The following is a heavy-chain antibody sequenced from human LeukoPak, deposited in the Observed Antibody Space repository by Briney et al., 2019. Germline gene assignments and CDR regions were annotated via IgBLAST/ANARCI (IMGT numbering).Heavy chain of an antibody. J-gene: IGHJ4*02. CDR1: GFTFSNYA. V-gene: IGHV3-23*01. D-gene: IGHD6-19*01. CDR3: AKNQGQWLVPVDY. CDR2: MSGSGGST. Sequence: GGSLRLPCAASGFTFSNYAMSWVRQAPGKGLEWVSSMSGSGGSTYYADSVKGRFTISRDNSKNTLYLKMNNLRAEDTALYYCAKNQGQWLVPVDYWGQGTLVTVSS.